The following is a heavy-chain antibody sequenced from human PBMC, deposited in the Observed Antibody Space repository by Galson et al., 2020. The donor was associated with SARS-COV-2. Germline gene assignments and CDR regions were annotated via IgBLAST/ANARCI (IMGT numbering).Heavy chain of an antibody. Sequence: ASETLSLTCTVSGGSISSGGYYWSWIRQPPGKGLEWIGYIYYRGRTYYNPSLKSRVTISVDTSKNQFSLKLSSVTAADTAVYYCARENKEAYCGGDCYLHWFDPWGQGTLVTVSS. D-gene: IGHD2-21*02. J-gene: IGHJ5*02. CDR1: GGSISSGGYY. V-gene: IGHV4-31*03. CDR2: IYYRGRT. CDR3: ARENKEAYCGGDCYLHWFDP.